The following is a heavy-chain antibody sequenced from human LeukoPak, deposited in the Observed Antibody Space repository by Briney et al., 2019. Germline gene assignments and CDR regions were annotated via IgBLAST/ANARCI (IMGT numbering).Heavy chain of an antibody. CDR1: GFTFSSYG. D-gene: IGHD6-13*01. CDR2: IRYDGSNK. Sequence: GGSLRLSCAASGFTFSSYGMHWVRQAPGKGLEWVAFIRYDGSNKYYADSVKGRFTISRDNSKNTLYLQMNRLRAEDTAVYYCAKASSSPLPFDYCGQGTLVTVSS. J-gene: IGHJ4*02. CDR3: AKASSSPLPFDY. V-gene: IGHV3-30*02.